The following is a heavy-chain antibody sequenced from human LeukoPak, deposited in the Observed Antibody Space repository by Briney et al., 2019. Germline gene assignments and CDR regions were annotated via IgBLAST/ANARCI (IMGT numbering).Heavy chain of an antibody. Sequence: ASVKVSCKASGGTFSSYAISWVRQAPGQGLEWMGGIIPIFGTANYAQKFQGRVTITADESTSTAYMELSSLRSEDMAVYYCARDIVRASHVDTAMVRDYWGQGTLVTVSS. V-gene: IGHV1-69*13. J-gene: IGHJ4*02. D-gene: IGHD5-18*01. CDR3: ARDIVRASHVDTAMVRDY. CDR1: GGTFSSYA. CDR2: IIPIFGTA.